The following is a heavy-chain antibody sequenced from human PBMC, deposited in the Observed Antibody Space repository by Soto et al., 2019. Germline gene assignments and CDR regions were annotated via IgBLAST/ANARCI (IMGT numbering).Heavy chain of an antibody. Sequence: EVQLVESGGRLVKPGGSLRLSCAASGFTFTRHSMNWVRQAPGKGLEWVSCMSGTGTFIYYSDSVKGRFTISRDDAKTSLYLQMNSLTAEDTSVYDCARGPGTGTGDALDIWGPGTMVTVS. CDR2: MSGTGTFI. CDR1: GFTFTRHS. J-gene: IGHJ3*02. D-gene: IGHD3-9*01. V-gene: IGHV3-21*06. CDR3: ARGPGTGTGDALDI.